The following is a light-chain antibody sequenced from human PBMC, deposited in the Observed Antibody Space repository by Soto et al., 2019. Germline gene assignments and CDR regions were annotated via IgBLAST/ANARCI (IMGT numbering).Light chain of an antibody. J-gene: IGKJ1*01. Sequence: EVVLTQSPVTLSLSPGERATLSCRASQSFRGLLAWYQQKPGQAPRRLIYDAYNRATGIPARFSGSGSGTEFTLTISSLQSEDFAVYYCQQYNNWWTFGQGTKVDIK. CDR2: DAY. CDR1: QSFRGL. V-gene: IGKV3-15*01. CDR3: QQYNNWWT.